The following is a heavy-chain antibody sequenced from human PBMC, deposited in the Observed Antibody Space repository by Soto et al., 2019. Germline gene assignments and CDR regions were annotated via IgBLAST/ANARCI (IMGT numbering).Heavy chain of an antibody. CDR2: IYYSGST. J-gene: IGHJ6*02. D-gene: IGHD2-15*01. CDR3: ASARVRYYCSGGSCHYYYYGMDV. V-gene: IGHV4-39*01. Sequence: SETLSLTCTVSGGSISSSSYYWGWIRQPPGKGLEWIGSIYYSGSTYYNPSLKSRVTISVDTSKNQFSLKLSSVTAADTAVYYCASARVRYYCSGGSCHYYYYGMDVWGQGTTVTVSS. CDR1: GGSISSSSYY.